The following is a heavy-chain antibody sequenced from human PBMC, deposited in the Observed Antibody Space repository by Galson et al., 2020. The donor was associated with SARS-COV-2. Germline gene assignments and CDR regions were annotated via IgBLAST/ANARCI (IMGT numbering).Heavy chain of an antibody. CDR1: GFTFSSYG. CDR2: ISYDGSNK. Sequence: GESLKISCAASGFTFSSYGMHWVHQAPGKGLEWVAVISYDGSNKYYADSVKGRFTISRDNSKNTLYLQMNSLRAEDTAVYYCATQLLFSFDYWGQGTLVTVSS. CDR3: ATQLLFSFDY. J-gene: IGHJ4*02. V-gene: IGHV3-30*03. D-gene: IGHD2-2*01.